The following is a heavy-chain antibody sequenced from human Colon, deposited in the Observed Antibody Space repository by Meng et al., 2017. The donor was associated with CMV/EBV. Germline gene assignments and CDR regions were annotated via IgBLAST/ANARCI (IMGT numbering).Heavy chain of an antibody. D-gene: IGHD6-13*01. J-gene: IGHJ5*02. Sequence: QVLLRQSGAEVKKPGTSVKVTCKASGGTFDTSTFNWVRQAPGQGLEWMGGIIPMFGSPSYSQKFRGRVTITADELEVNSLGSEDTAVYYCARGKQAGFDLWGQGTLVTVSS. V-gene: IGHV1-69*12. CDR2: IIPMFGSP. CDR1: GGTFDTST. CDR3: ARGKQAGFDL.